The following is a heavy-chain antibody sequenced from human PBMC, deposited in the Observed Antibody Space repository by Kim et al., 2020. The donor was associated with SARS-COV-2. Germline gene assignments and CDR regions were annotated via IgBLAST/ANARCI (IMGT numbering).Heavy chain of an antibody. Sequence: SGPTLVKPTQTLTLTCTCSGFLVTSSGVGVGWIRQPPGKALEWLALIYWDDDSRYSPSLKNRLTITKDTSKNHVLRTVTNVDPVDTATYYCAHRSSLKGVFDIWGQGTMVTVSS. D-gene: IGHD2-8*01. CDR2: IYWDDDS. CDR1: GFLVTSSGVG. J-gene: IGHJ3*02. V-gene: IGHV2-5*02. CDR3: AHRSSLKGVFDI.